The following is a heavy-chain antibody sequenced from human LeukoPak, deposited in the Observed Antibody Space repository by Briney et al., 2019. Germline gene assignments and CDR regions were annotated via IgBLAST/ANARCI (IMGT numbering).Heavy chain of an antibody. D-gene: IGHD3-22*01. CDR2: IDPNSGGT. CDR3: ARDGGGDSSGYYHFDY. CDR1: GYTFTGYY. Sequence: ASVKVSCKASGYTFTGYYMHWVRQAPGQGLEWMRWIDPNSGGTNYAQKFQGRVTMTRDTSISTAYMELSRLRSDDTAVYYCARDGGGDSSGYYHFDYWGQGTLVTVSS. J-gene: IGHJ4*02. V-gene: IGHV1-2*02.